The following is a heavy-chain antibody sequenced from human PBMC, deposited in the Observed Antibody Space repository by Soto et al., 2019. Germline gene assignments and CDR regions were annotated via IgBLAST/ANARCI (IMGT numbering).Heavy chain of an antibody. CDR3: VREPRPTGYSGKWFDFDY. D-gene: IGHD1-26*01. J-gene: IGHJ4*02. V-gene: IGHV1-2*02. CDR1: GYTFTDYY. CDR2: VNSKSGGT. Sequence: GASVKVSCKTSGYTFTDYYLHWVRQAPGQGLEWMGWVNSKSGGTNYAQKFQGRVSMTRDTSLNTAYMDLNSLSSDDTAVYYCVREPRPTGYSGKWFDFDYWGLGTLVTVSS.